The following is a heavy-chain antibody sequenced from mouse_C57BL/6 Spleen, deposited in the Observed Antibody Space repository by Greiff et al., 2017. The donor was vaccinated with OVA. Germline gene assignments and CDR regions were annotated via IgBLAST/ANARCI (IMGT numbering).Heavy chain of an antibody. V-gene: IGHV1-82*01. CDR2: IYPGDGDT. J-gene: IGHJ2*01. D-gene: IGHD4-1*01. Sequence: VKLQESGPELVKPGASVKISCKASGYAFSSSWMNWVKQRPGKGLEWIGRIYPGDGDTNYNGKFKGKATLTADKSSSTTYMQLSSLTSEDSAVYFCARAIANWAVPFDYWGQGTTLTVSS. CDR1: GYAFSSSW. CDR3: ARAIANWAVPFDY.